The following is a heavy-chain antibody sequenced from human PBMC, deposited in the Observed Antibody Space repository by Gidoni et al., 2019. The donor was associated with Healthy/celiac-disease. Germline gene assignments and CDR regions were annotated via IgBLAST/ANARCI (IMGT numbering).Heavy chain of an antibody. CDR1: GFSLTTSRWG. CDR3: AHFPPPGTRGGGIYFDY. CDR2: IYWDDDT. Sequence: QITLKESGPTLVKPTQTLTLPCTFSGFSLTTSRWGVGWIRRPPGKALEWLALIYWDDDTRYCPSLKSRLTITKDTSKNQVVLKMTNMHPVDTATYYCAHFPPPGTRGGGIYFDYWGQGTLVTVSS. V-gene: IGHV2-5*02. J-gene: IGHJ4*02. D-gene: IGHD2-15*01.